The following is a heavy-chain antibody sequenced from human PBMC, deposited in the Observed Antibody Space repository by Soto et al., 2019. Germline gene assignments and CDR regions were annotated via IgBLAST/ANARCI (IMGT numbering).Heavy chain of an antibody. Sequence: SETLSLTCTVSGGSISSYYWSWIRQPPGKGLEWIGYIYYSGSTNYNPSLKSRVTISVDTSKNQFSLKLSSVTAADTSVYYCARRWGATFDYWGQGTQVTVSS. CDR1: GGSISSYY. J-gene: IGHJ4*02. CDR2: IYYSGST. CDR3: ARRWGATFDY. D-gene: IGHD1-26*01. V-gene: IGHV4-59*08.